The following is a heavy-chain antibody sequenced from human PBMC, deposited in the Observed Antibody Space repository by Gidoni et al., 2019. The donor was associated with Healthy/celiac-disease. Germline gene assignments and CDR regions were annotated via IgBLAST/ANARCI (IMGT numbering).Heavy chain of an antibody. V-gene: IGHV3-15*01. Sequence: EVQLVESGGGLVKPGGSLRLSCAASGFTFSNAGMSWVRPAPGKGLEWVGRIKSKTDGGTTDYAAPVKGRFTISRDDSKNTLYLQMNSLKTEDTAVYYCTTDRTQDIVVVVAATLNWFDPWGQGTLVTVSS. D-gene: IGHD2-15*01. CDR1: GFTFSNAG. CDR2: IKSKTDGGTT. J-gene: IGHJ5*02. CDR3: TTDRTQDIVVVVAATLNWFDP.